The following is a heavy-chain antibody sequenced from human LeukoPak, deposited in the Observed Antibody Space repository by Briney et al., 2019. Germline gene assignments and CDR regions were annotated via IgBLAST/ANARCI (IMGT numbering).Heavy chain of an antibody. D-gene: IGHD3-10*01. CDR1: GFTLRKAW. V-gene: IGHV3-15*01. CDR3: TTEFGSGYYFDY. CDR2: IKSKTNGGTA. Sequence: GGSLRLSCAASGFTLRKAWMGGVREAPGEGLEWVGGIKSKTNGGTADYAAPVKGRFTISRNYAKNPLYLQMHSPKTEVTAVYYCTTEFGSGYYFDYWGQGALVTVSS. J-gene: IGHJ4*02.